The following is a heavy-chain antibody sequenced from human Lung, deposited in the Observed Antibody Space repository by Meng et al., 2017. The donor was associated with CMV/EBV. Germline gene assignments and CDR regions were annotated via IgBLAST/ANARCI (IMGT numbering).Heavy chain of an antibody. CDR2: IYSGGQT. V-gene: IGHV4-39*02. CDR1: GASVNSGTRY. CDR3: AKSPDRRDTGF. D-gene: IGHD1-14*01. J-gene: IGHJ4*02. Sequence: CSVAGASVNSGTRYWGWIRQSPGKGLEWIGSIYSGGQTFYSPSLGNRVILAVDTSKNHFSLKMTSVTTADTAVYFCAKSPDRRDTGFWGRGALVTVSS.